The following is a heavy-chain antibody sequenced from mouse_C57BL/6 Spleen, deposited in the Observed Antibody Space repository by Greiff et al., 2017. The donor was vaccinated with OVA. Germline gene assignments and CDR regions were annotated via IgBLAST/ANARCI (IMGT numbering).Heavy chain of an antibody. V-gene: IGHV1-69*01. J-gene: IGHJ4*01. Sequence: VQLQQPGAELVMPGASVKLSCKASGYTFTSYWMHWVKQRPGQGLEWIGEIDPSDSYTNYNQKFKGKSTLTVDKSSSTAYMQLSSLTSEDSAVYYCARGNYSNYEGSSYAMDYWGQGTSVTVSS. D-gene: IGHD2-5*01. CDR2: IDPSDSYT. CDR3: ARGNYSNYEGSSYAMDY. CDR1: GYTFTSYW.